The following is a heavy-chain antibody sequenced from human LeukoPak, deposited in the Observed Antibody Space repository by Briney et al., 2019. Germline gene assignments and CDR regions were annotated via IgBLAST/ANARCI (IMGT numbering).Heavy chain of an antibody. D-gene: IGHD6-19*01. CDR2: ISGSGGST. CDR1: GFTFSSYA. J-gene: IGHJ4*02. CDR3: AKDQRGQWLAQHFDY. Sequence: GGSLRLSCAASGFTFSSYAMSWVRQAPGKGLEWVSAISGSGGSTYYADSVKGRFTISRDNSKNTLYLQMNSLGAEDTAVYYCAKDQRGQWLAQHFDYWGQGTLVTVSS. V-gene: IGHV3-23*01.